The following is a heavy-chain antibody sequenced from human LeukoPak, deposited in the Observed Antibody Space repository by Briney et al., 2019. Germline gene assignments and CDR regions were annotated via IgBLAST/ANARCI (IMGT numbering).Heavy chain of an antibody. J-gene: IGHJ5*02. CDR2: IYYSGST. CDR1: GGSISGYY. Sequence: SETLSLTCTVSGGSISGYYWSWIRQPPGKGLEWVGYIYYSGSTNYNPSLMSRLTISVDTSKNQVSLKLSSVTAADTAVYYCAGGGYCGSENDFSFDAWGQGTLVTVSS. V-gene: IGHV4-59*01. D-gene: IGHD3-10*01. CDR3: AGGGYCGSENDFSFDA.